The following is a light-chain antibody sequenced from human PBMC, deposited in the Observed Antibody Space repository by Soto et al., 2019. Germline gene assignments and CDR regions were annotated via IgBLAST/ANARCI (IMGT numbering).Light chain of an antibody. Sequence: EIVLTQSPATLSLSPGERATLSCRASQGVSSYLAWYQQKPGQAPRLLIYDASNRATGIPARFSGSGSGTDFTLTISRLEPEDFAVYYCQEYGTSPSTVGQGTKVDIK. CDR3: QEYGTSPST. CDR1: QGVSSY. V-gene: IGKV3-11*01. J-gene: IGKJ1*01. CDR2: DAS.